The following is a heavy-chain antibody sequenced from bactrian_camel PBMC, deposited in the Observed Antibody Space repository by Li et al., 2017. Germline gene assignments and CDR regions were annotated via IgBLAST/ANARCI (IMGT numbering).Heavy chain of an antibody. CDR1: GYTYDTYC. CDR3: AAEAPGVVRSHICYVGVPADSALLENDV. D-gene: IGHD3*01. Sequence: VQLVESGGGSVQAGVSLRLSCEAPGYTYDTYCMGWFRQAPGEEREGVARIATGSGNTYYADSVKGRSTISQDNAKNTVYLQMYSLKPGDTAMYYCAAEAPGVVRSHICYVGVPADSALLENDVWGQGTQVTVS. CDR2: IATGSGNT. J-gene: IGHJ4*01. V-gene: IGHV3S63*01.